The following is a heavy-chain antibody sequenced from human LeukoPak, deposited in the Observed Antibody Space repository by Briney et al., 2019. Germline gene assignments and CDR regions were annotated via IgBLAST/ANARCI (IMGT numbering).Heavy chain of an antibody. CDR3: ASRITIFGVVIDSDAFDI. D-gene: IGHD3-3*01. J-gene: IGHJ3*02. V-gene: IGHV3-23*01. CDR1: GFTFSSYA. Sequence: NPGGSLRLSCAASGFTFSSYAMSWVRQAPGKGLEWVSAISASGGNTYYADSVKGRFTISRDNAKNSLYLQMNSLRAEDTAVYYCASRITIFGVVIDSDAFDIWGQGTMVTVSS. CDR2: ISASGGNT.